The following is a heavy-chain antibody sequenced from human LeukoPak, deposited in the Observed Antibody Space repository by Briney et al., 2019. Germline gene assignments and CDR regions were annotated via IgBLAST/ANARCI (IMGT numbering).Heavy chain of an antibody. V-gene: IGHV1-46*04. CDR2: INPGGGST. D-gene: IGHD3-22*01. Sequence: PEASVKVSCKASRYTFTSHFMHWVRQAPGEGLEWMGIINPGGGSTSYAQRLQGRVTLTRDTSTSTAYMELSSLRSEDTAVYYCARGPSPYDLDYWGQGTLVTVSS. CDR3: ARGPSPYDLDY. J-gene: IGHJ4*02. CDR1: RYTFTSHF.